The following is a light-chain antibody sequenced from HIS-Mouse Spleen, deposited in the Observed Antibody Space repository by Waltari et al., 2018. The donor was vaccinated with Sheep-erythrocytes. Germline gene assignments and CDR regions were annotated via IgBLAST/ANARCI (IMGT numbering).Light chain of an antibody. J-gene: IGLJ3*02. Sequence: QSVLTQPPSASGTPGQRVTISCSGSSSNIGSNYVYCYQQPPGTAPKLPIYRNNQRPSGVPDRFSGSKSGTSASLAISGLRSEDEADYYCAAWDDSLSGNWVFGGGTKLTVL. CDR2: RNN. V-gene: IGLV1-47*01. CDR1: SSNIGSNY. CDR3: AAWDDSLSGNWV.